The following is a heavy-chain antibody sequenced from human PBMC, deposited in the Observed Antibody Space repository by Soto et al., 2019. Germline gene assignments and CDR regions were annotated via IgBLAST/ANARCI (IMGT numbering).Heavy chain of an antibody. CDR2: ISYDGSNK. V-gene: IGHV3-30*03. CDR3: ARSPYSVRYLAYFEY. CDR1: GFTISSYG. Sequence: QVQLVESGGGVVQPGRSLRLSCAASGFTISSYGMHWVRQAPGKGLEWVAVISYDGSNKYYADSVKGRFTISRDNSKNTLYLQMNSLRAEDTAVYYCARSPYSVRYLAYFEYWGQGSLVTVSS. D-gene: IGHD1-26*01. J-gene: IGHJ4*02.